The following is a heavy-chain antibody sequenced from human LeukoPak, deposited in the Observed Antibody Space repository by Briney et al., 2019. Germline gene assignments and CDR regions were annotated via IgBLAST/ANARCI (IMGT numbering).Heavy chain of an antibody. J-gene: IGHJ6*04. D-gene: IGHD3-10*01. CDR1: GYILTTYG. CDR2: ISPYNGNT. V-gene: IGHV1-18*04. Sequence: ASVKVSCTASGYILTTYGFSWVRQAPGQGLEWMGWISPYNGNTNYAQKFQGRVTMTADTSTSIVYMELRSLRSGDTAVYYCARGPYYGSGSRADGMDVWGKGATVTVSS. CDR3: ARGPYYGSGSRADGMDV.